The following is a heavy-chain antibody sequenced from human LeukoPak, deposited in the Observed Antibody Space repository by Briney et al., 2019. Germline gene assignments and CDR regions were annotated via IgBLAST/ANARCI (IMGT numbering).Heavy chain of an antibody. CDR3: ARIASHSSTWYDGGS. Sequence: PGGSLRLSCAASGFTLSSYWMHWVRQAPGKGLVWVSRINFDGSSTTYADSMKGRFTISRDNAKNTLYLQMNSLRAEDTGVYYCARIASHSSTWYDGGSWGQGTLVTVSS. D-gene: IGHD6-13*01. CDR1: GFTLSSYW. V-gene: IGHV3-74*01. CDR2: INFDGSST. J-gene: IGHJ5*02.